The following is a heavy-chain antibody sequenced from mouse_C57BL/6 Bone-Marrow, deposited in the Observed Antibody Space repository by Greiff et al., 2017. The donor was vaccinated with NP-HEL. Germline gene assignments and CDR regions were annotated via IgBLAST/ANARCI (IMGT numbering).Heavy chain of an antibody. Sequence: QVHVKQSGAELVKPGASVKLSCKASGYTFTSYWMHWVKQRPGQGLEWIGMIHPNSGSTNYNEKFKSKATLTVDKSSSTAYMQLSSLTSEDSAVYYCAREGIYYGRGDYWGQGTTLTVSS. J-gene: IGHJ2*01. D-gene: IGHD2-1*01. V-gene: IGHV1-64*01. CDR3: AREGIYYGRGDY. CDR1: GYTFTSYW. CDR2: IHPNSGST.